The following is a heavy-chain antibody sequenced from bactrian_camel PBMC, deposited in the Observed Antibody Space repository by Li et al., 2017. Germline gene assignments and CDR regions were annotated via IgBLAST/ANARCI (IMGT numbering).Heavy chain of an antibody. V-gene: IGHV3S53*01. CDR3: VTGYDGRWSTFGY. Sequence: HVQLVESGGGSVYNGGSLRLSCEASGYTSRNYCWAWYRQFPGKERERVATIESDGRTSYDDSVKGRFTISRDNAKNMVYLEMNSLKSEDTALYYCVTGYDGRWSTFGYWGQGTQVTVS. D-gene: IGHD6*01. J-gene: IGHJ6*01. CDR1: GYTSRNYC. CDR2: IESDGRT.